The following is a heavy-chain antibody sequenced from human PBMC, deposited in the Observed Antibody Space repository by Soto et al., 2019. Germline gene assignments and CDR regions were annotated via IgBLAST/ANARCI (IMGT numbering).Heavy chain of an antibody. D-gene: IGHD2-15*01. V-gene: IGHV4-31*03. CDR2: IYYSGST. CDR1: GGSISSGGYY. Sequence: QVQLQESGPGLVKPSQTLSLTCTVSGGSISSGGYYWRWIRQHPGKGLEWIGYIYYSGSTYYNPSLKSRVTISVDTSKNQFSLKLSSVTAADTAVYYCARDKAPYCSGGSCYRGAIRYFDYWGQGTLVTVSS. J-gene: IGHJ4*02. CDR3: ARDKAPYCSGGSCYRGAIRYFDY.